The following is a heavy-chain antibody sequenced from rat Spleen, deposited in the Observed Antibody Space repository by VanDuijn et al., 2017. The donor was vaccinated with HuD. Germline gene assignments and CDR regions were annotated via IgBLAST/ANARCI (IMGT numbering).Heavy chain of an antibody. Sequence: EVQLVESGGGLVQPGRSLKLSCAASGFTFSNYDMAWVRQAPTKGLEWVASISPSGGSTYYRDSVKGRFTISRHNAKTTQYLQMDSLRSEDTATYYCARRHYDGAYGYFDFWGPGTMVTVSS. CDR3: ARRHYDGAYGYFDF. CDR1: GFTFSNYD. CDR2: ISPSGGST. D-gene: IGHD1-12*02. V-gene: IGHV5S13*01. J-gene: IGHJ1*01.